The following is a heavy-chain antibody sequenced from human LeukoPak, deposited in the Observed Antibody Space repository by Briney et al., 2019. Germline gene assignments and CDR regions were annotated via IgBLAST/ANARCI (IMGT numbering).Heavy chain of an antibody. J-gene: IGHJ5*02. Sequence: SETLSLTCTVSGGSISSYYWSWIRQPPGKGLEWIGYIYYSGSTNYNPSLKSRVTTSVDTSKNQFSLKLSSVTAADTAVYYCARGGGLSIVVVPAAIWFDPWGQGTLVTVSS. V-gene: IGHV4-59*01. D-gene: IGHD2-2*01. CDR2: IYYSGST. CDR3: ARGGGLSIVVVPAAIWFDP. CDR1: GGSISSYY.